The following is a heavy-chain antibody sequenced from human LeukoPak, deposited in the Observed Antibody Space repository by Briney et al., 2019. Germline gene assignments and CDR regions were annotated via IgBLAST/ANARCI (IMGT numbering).Heavy chain of an antibody. V-gene: IGHV1-46*01. D-gene: IGHD6-25*01. CDR1: GYTFTSYY. CDR2: INPSGGST. J-gene: IGHJ5*02. CDR3: ARVKFIAAKWFDP. Sequence: ASVKVSCKASGYTFTSYYMHWVRQAPGQGLEWMGIINPSGGSTSYAQKFQGRVTMTRNTSISTAYMELSRLRSDDTAVYYCARVKFIAAKWFDPWGQGTLVTVSS.